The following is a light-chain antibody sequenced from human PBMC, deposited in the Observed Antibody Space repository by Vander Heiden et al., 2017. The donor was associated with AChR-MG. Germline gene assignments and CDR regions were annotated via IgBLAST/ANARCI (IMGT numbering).Light chain of an antibody. CDR1: QSISNY. CDR3: QKYNSAPWT. J-gene: IGKJ1*01. V-gene: IGKV1-27*01. CDR2: AAS. Sequence: DIQMTQSPSSLSASVGDRVTITCWASQSISNYLAWYQQKPGKVPKLLIYAASTLQSGVPSRFSGSGSGTDFTLTISSMQPEDVATYYCQKYNSAPWTFGQGTKVEIK.